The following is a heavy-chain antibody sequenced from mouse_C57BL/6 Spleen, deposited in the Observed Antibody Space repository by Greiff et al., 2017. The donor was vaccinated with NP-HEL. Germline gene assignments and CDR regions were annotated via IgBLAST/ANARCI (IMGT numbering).Heavy chain of an antibody. D-gene: IGHD1-2*01. Sequence: VQLQQSGAELVRPGASVTLSCTASGFNIKDDYMHWVKQRPEQGLEWIGWIDPENGDTEYASKFQGKATITADTSSNTAYLQLSSLTSEDTAVYYGTPYGTFAYWGQGTLVTVSA. J-gene: IGHJ3*01. CDR3: TPYGTFAY. V-gene: IGHV14-4*01. CDR2: IDPENGDT. CDR1: GFNIKDDY.